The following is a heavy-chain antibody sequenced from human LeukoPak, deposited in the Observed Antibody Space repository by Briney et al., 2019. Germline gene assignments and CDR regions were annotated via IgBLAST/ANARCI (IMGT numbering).Heavy chain of an antibody. D-gene: IGHD6-19*01. CDR1: GGSFSGCY. CDR2: INHSGST. CDR3: ARDSGWLGSYYYGMDV. Sequence: SETLTLTCAVYGGSFSGCYWSWIRQPPGKGLEWIGEINHSGSTNYNPSLKSRVTISVDTSKNQFSLKLSSVTAADTAVYYCARDSGWLGSYYYGMDVWGQGTTVTVSS. V-gene: IGHV4-34*01. J-gene: IGHJ6*02.